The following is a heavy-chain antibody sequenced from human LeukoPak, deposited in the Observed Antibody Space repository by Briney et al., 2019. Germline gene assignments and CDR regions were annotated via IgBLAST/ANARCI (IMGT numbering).Heavy chain of an antibody. Sequence: GASVKVSCKASGYSFTVYFLHWVRQAPGQGLEWMGWINPNNGLTNYTQKFKGRVTMTRDTSSATGYMELNRLTSDDTAVFYCARAWGSLYYFDHWGQGTLVTVSS. CDR3: ARAWGSLYYFDH. J-gene: IGHJ4*02. CDR2: INPNNGLT. V-gene: IGHV1-2*02. CDR1: GYSFTVYF. D-gene: IGHD3-16*01.